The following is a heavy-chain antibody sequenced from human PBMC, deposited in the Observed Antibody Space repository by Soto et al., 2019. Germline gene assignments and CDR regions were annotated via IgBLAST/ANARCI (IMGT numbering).Heavy chain of an antibody. CDR3: AREGALKPFSS. J-gene: IGHJ5*02. V-gene: IGHV3-21*01. CDR2: ISGSSVYI. CDR1: GFTFSNYN. Sequence: GGSLRLSCVASGFTFSNYNMNWVRLAPGKGLEWVSHISGSSVYIHYADSVKGRFTISRGNAKNSVYLQMDSLRAEDTAVYYCAREGALKPFSSWGQGALVTVSS.